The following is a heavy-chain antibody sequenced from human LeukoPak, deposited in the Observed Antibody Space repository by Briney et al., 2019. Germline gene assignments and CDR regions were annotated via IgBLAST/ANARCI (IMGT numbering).Heavy chain of an antibody. CDR1: GGTFSSYA. J-gene: IGHJ6*03. V-gene: IGHV7-4-1*02. Sequence: ASVKVSCKASGGTFSSYAISWVRQAPGQGLEWMGWINTNTGNPTYAQGFTGRFVFSLDTSVSTAYLQISSLKAEDTAVYYCAREDRYSAFGYYYYMDVWGKGTTVTVSS. D-gene: IGHD2-15*01. CDR2: INTNTGNP. CDR3: AREDRYSAFGYYYYMDV.